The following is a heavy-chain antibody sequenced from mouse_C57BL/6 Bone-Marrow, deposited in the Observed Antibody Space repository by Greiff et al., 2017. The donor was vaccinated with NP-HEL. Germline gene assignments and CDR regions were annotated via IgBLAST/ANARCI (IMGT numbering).Heavy chain of an antibody. Sequence: QVQLQQSGPELVKPGASVKISCKASGYAFSSSWMNWVKQRPGKGLEWIGRIYPGDGDTNYNGKFKGKATLTADKSSSTAYMQLSSLTSEYSAVYFCARRPTMITTYYFDCWGQGTTLTVSS. CDR1: GYAFSSSW. J-gene: IGHJ2*01. V-gene: IGHV1-82*01. CDR3: ARRPTMITTYYFDC. D-gene: IGHD2-4*01. CDR2: IYPGDGDT.